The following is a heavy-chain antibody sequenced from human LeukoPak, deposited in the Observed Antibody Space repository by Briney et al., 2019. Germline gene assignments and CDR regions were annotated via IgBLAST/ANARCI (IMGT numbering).Heavy chain of an antibody. CDR2: TFHRSKWYN. D-gene: IGHD3-3*01. J-gene: IGHJ4*02. CDR3: TGETSLRYYVFGSGGDS. V-gene: IGHV6-1*01. Sequence: SQTLSLTCAISGDSVSSNSAAWNWVRQSPSRGLEWLGRTFHRSKWYNDYAVFVKSRITINPDTSKNQFSLQLNSVTPEDTAVYYCTGETSLRYYVFGSGGDSGAQGPLFTVSS. CDR1: GDSVSSNSAA.